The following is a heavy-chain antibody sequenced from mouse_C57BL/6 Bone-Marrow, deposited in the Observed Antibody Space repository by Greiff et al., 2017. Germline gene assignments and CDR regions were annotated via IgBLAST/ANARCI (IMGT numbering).Heavy chain of an antibody. Sequence: VKLQQPGAELVKPGASVKLSCKASGYTFTSYWMQWVKQRPGQGLEWIGEIDPSDSYTNYNQKFKGKATLTVDTSSSTAYMQLSSLTSEDSAVYYCARCSSCYYFDYWGQGTTLTVSS. CDR1: GYTFTSYW. J-gene: IGHJ2*01. CDR3: ARCSSCYYFDY. CDR2: IDPSDSYT. D-gene: IGHD3-2*02. V-gene: IGHV1-50*01.